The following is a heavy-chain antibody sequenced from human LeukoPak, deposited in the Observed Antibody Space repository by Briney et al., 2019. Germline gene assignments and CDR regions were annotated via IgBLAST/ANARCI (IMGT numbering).Heavy chain of an antibody. V-gene: IGHV4-39*01. Sequence: SETLSLTCTVSGGSISSSSYYWGWIRQPPGKGLEWIGSIYYSGSTYYNPSLKSRVTISVDTSKNQFSLKLSSVTAAGTAVYYCARRGYDSSGYYRNYWGQGTLVTVSS. CDR2: IYYSGST. CDR3: ARRGYDSSGYYRNY. D-gene: IGHD3-22*01. J-gene: IGHJ4*02. CDR1: GGSISSSSYY.